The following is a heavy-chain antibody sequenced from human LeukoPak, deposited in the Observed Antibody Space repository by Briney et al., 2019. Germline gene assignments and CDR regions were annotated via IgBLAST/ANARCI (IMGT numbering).Heavy chain of an antibody. CDR3: AGGLVGATTVYFDH. J-gene: IGHJ4*02. CDR2: ISGSGGST. CDR1: GFTFSSYA. Sequence: GGSLRLSCAASGFTFSSYALSWVRQAPGKGLEWVSAISGSGGSTYYADSVKGRFTISRDNSKNTLYLQMSSLRAEDTAVYYCAGGLVGATTVYFDHWGQGTLVTVSS. D-gene: IGHD1-26*01. V-gene: IGHV3-23*01.